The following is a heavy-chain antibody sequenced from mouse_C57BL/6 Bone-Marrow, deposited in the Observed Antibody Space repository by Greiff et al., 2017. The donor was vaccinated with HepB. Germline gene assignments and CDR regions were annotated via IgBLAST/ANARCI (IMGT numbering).Heavy chain of an antibody. J-gene: IGHJ2*01. CDR3: ARKDYYGSPGYFDY. Sequence: QVQLQQPGAELVRPGSSVKLSCKASGYTFTSYWMHWVKQRPIQGLEWIGNIDPSDSETHYNQKFKDQDTLTVDKSSSTAYMQLNSLTSEDSAVYYLARKDYYGSPGYFDYWGQGTTLTVSS. CDR2: IDPSDSET. CDR1: GYTFTSYW. V-gene: IGHV1-52*01. D-gene: IGHD1-1*01.